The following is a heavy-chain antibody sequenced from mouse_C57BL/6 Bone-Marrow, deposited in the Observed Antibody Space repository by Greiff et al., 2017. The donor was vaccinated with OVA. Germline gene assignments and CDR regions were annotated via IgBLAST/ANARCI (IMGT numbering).Heavy chain of an antibody. CDR1: GYSITSGYY. CDR3: ARDDGYDPYYAMDY. CDR2: ISYDGSN. V-gene: IGHV3-6*01. Sequence: DVKLQESGPGLVKPSQSLSLTCSVTGYSITSGYYWNWIRQFPGNKLEWMGYISYDGSNNYNPSLKNRISITRDTSKNQFFLKLNSVTTEDTATYYCARDDGYDPYYAMDYWGQGTSVTVSS. D-gene: IGHD2-2*01. J-gene: IGHJ4*01.